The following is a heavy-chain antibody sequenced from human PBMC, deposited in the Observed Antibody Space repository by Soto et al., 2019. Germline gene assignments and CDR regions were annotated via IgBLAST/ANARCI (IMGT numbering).Heavy chain of an antibody. Sequence: GASLRLSCAASGFTFSSYAMSWVRQAPGKGLEWVSAISGSGGSTYYADSVKGRFTISRDNSKNTLYLQMNSLRVEDTAVYYCVRGGGGGQFDSWGQGTLVTVSS. V-gene: IGHV3-23*01. CDR2: ISGSGGST. D-gene: IGHD2-21*01. J-gene: IGHJ4*02. CDR1: GFTFSSYA. CDR3: VRGGGGGQFDS.